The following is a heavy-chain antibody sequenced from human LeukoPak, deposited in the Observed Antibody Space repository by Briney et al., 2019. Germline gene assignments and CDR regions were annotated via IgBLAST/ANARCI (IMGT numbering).Heavy chain of an antibody. CDR1: GGSFSGYY. J-gene: IGHJ5*02. D-gene: IGHD3/OR15-3a*01. CDR3: ASGRRTLSRPFDP. Sequence: SETLSLTCAVYGGSFSGYYWSWIRQPPGKGLEWIGEINHSGSTNHNPSLKSRVTISVDTSKNQFSLKLSSVTAADTAVYYCASGRRTLSRPFDPWGQGTLVTVSS. CDR2: INHSGST. V-gene: IGHV4-34*01.